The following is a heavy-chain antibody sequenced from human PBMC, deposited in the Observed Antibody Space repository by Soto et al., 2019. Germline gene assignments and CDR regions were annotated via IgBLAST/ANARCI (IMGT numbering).Heavy chain of an antibody. V-gene: IGHV3-30*18. Sequence: QVQLVESGGGVVQPGRSLRLSCAASGFTFSSYGMHWVRQAPGKGLEWVAVISYDGSNKYYADSVKGRFTISRDNSKNTLYLQMNSLRAEDTAVYYCAKDWAAMVTKPYYYGMDVW. CDR1: GFTFSSYG. CDR3: AKDWAAMVTKPYYYGMDV. J-gene: IGHJ6*01. CDR2: ISYDGSNK. D-gene: IGHD5-18*01.